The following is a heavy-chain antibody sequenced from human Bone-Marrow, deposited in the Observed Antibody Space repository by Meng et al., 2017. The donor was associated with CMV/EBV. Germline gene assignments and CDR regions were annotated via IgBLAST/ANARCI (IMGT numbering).Heavy chain of an antibody. CDR2: ISSSGSTI. CDR3: ARGGLRFLEWLLGYFDY. D-gene: IGHD3-3*01. J-gene: IGHJ4*02. CDR1: GFTFSSYE. V-gene: IGHV3-48*03. Sequence: GESLKISCAASGFTFSSYEMNWVRQAPGKGLEWVSYISSSGSTIYYADSVKGRFTISRDNAKNSLYLQMNSLRAEDTAVYYCARGGLRFLEWLLGYFDYWGQGTLVTVSS.